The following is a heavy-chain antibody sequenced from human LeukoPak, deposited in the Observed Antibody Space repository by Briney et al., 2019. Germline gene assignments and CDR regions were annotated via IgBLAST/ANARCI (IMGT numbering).Heavy chain of an antibody. CDR1: GGSISSYY. V-gene: IGHV4-59*01. J-gene: IGHJ3*02. CDR2: IYYSGST. CDR3: ARVVAVAPHAFDI. D-gene: IGHD6-19*01. Sequence: SETLSLTCTVSGGSISSYYWSWIRQPPGKGLEWIGYIYYSGSTNYNPSLKGRVTISVDTSKNQFSLKLSSVTAADTAVYYCARVVAVAPHAFDIWGQGTMVTVSS.